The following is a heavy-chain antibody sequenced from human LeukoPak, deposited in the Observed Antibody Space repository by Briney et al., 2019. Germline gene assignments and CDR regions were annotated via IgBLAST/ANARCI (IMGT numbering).Heavy chain of an antibody. Sequence: GGSLRLSCAASGLTFNSYDLSWVRQAPGKGPDWVSGITGSGGSAFYADSVKGRFTISRDNSKDTLYLQMNSLRAEDTAVYYCAKVSWSASDRHCWGQGTLVTVSS. CDR1: GLTFNSYD. J-gene: IGHJ4*02. CDR3: AKVSWSASDRHC. CDR2: ITGSGGSA. D-gene: IGHD3-3*01. V-gene: IGHV3-23*01.